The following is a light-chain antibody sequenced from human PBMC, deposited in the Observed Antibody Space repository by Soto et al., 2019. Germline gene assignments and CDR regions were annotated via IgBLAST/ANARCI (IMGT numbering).Light chain of an antibody. CDR2: GAS. CDR1: QSVSSN. J-gene: IGKJ5*01. Sequence: EIVMTQSPATLSVSPGERATLSGRASQSVSSNLAWYQQKPGQAPRLXXYGASTRATGIPARFSGSGSGTEFTLTISSLQSEDFAVYDGQQYNNWPSIAFGQGTRLEI. CDR3: QQYNNWPSIA. V-gene: IGKV3-15*01.